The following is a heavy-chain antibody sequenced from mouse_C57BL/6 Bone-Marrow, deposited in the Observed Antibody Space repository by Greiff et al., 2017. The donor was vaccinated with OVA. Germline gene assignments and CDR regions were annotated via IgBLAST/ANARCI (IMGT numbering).Heavy chain of an antibody. D-gene: IGHD2-1*01. Sequence: EVQRVESGGGLVQPGGSLKLSCAASGFTFSDYYMYWVRQTPEKRLEWVAYISNGGGSTYYPDTVKGRFTISRDNAKNTLYLQMSRLKSEDTAMYYCARRGNYVLYYYAMDYWGQGTSVTVSS. CDR1: GFTFSDYY. V-gene: IGHV5-12*01. CDR3: ARRGNYVLYYYAMDY. CDR2: ISNGGGST. J-gene: IGHJ4*01.